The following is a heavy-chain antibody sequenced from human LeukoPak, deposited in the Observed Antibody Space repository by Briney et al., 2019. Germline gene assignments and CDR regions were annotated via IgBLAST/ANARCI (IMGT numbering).Heavy chain of an antibody. J-gene: IGHJ4*02. V-gene: IGHV3-23*01. CDR3: AKDPVITFGGVIVSTLAFDY. D-gene: IGHD3-16*02. Sequence: GGSLRLSCAASGFTFSSYAMSWVRQAPGKGLEWVSAISGSSGSTYYADSVKGRFTISRDNSKNTLYLQMNSLRAEDTAVYYCAKDPVITFGGVIVSTLAFDYWGQGTLVTVSS. CDR2: ISGSSGST. CDR1: GFTFSSYA.